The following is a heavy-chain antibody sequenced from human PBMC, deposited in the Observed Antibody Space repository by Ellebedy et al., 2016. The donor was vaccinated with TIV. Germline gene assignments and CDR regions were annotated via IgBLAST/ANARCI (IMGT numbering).Heavy chain of an antibody. Sequence: MPSETLSLTCTVSGGSISSSSYYWGWIRQPPGKGLEWIGSIYYSGSTYYNPSLKSRVTISVDTSKNQFSLKLSSVTAADTAVYYCARGIRGYADYWGQGTLVTVSS. CDR3: ARGIRGYADY. CDR2: IYYSGST. D-gene: IGHD3-22*01. V-gene: IGHV4-39*01. J-gene: IGHJ4*02. CDR1: GGSISSSSYY.